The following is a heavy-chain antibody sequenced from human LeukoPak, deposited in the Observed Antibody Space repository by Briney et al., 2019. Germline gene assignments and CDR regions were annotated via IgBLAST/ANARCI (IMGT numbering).Heavy chain of an antibody. CDR2: ISGSGGST. J-gene: IGHJ4*02. D-gene: IGHD3-22*01. CDR1: GFTFSSYA. V-gene: IGHV3-23*01. CDR3: AKKDSSGYYFDY. Sequence: PGGSLRLSCAASGFTFSSYAMHWVRQAPGKGLEWVSAISGSGGSTYYADSVKGRFTISRDNSKNTLYLQMNSLRAEDTAVYYCAKKDSSGYYFDYWGQGTLVTVSS.